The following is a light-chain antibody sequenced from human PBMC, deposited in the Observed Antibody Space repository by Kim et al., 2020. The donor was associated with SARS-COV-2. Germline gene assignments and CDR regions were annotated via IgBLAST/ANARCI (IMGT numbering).Light chain of an antibody. CDR1: NIGSKN. Sequence: VALGQTARITWGGNNIGSKNVHWYQQKQGPAPVLVIYRDSNRPSGIPERFSGSNSGNTATLTISRAQAGDEADYYCQVWDSSTEVVFGGGTKLTVL. CDR3: QVWDSSTEVV. V-gene: IGLV3-9*01. J-gene: IGLJ2*01. CDR2: RDS.